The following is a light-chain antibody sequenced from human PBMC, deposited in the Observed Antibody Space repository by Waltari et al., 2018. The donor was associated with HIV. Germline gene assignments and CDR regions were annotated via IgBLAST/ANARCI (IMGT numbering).Light chain of an antibody. Sequence: DIQMTQSPSSLSASVGDRVTITCRASQSISNFLNWYQQKPGKSPKLLMYAASSLQSGVPSRFCGSGSGTDFTLTISSLQPEDFATYYCQQSYGTPYTFGQGTKLEIK. CDR2: AAS. CDR1: QSISNF. V-gene: IGKV1-39*01. CDR3: QQSYGTPYT. J-gene: IGKJ2*01.